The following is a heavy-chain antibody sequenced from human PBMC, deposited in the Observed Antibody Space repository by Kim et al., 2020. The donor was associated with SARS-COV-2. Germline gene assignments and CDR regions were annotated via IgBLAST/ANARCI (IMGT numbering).Heavy chain of an antibody. CDR2: ISYDGSLK. CDR3: GRPGDPNYHYYGMDV. J-gene: IGHJ6*02. CDR1: GFTLSDHA. Sequence: GGSLRLSCAASGFTLSDHAMHWVRQAPGKGLEWVAVISYDGSLKYYADSVKGRFTISRDNSKSTLDLQMNSLRAEDTAVYYCGRPGDPNYHYYGMDVWGQGTTVTVSS. V-gene: IGHV3-30-3*01. D-gene: IGHD2-21*02.